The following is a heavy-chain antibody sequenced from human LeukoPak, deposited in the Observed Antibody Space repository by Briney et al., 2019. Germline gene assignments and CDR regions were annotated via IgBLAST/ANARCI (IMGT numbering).Heavy chain of an antibody. D-gene: IGHD3-22*01. CDR2: IYTSGST. V-gene: IGHV4-4*07. Sequence: SETLSLTCTVSGGSISGYYWSWIRQPAGKGLEWIGRIYTSGSTNYNPSLKSRVTISVDKSKNQFSLKLSSVTAADTAVYYCARDVREYYYDSSGYYHEAFDIWGQGTMVTVSS. CDR3: ARDVREYYYDSSGYYHEAFDI. J-gene: IGHJ3*02. CDR1: GGSISGYY.